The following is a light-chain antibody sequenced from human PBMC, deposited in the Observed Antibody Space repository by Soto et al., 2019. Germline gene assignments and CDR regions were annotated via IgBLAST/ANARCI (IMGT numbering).Light chain of an antibody. V-gene: IGLV2-11*01. Sequence: QSALTQPRSVSGSPGQSVTISCTGASSDVGAYNYVSWYQQHPGKAPKLMIFDVNKRPSGVPDRFSGSKFGNTASLTISGLQAEDEADYHCCSYAGNYVYVFGTGTKLTVL. CDR1: SSDVGAYNY. J-gene: IGLJ1*01. CDR2: DVN. CDR3: CSYAGNYVYV.